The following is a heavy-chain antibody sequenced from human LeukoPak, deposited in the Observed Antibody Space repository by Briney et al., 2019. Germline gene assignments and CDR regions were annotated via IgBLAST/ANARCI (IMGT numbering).Heavy chain of an antibody. D-gene: IGHD1-26*01. J-gene: IGHJ4*02. V-gene: IGHV3-72*01. CDR2: IKNNANSYSK. Sequence: GGSLRLSCAASGFTLSYHYMAWVPQAPGKGLEWVHRIKNNANSYSKRYAASVQGRFTISRDDSENSLYLQLNSLQTDDTAVYYCTRVRLGASTRYFDYWGQGTLVTVSS. CDR1: GFTLSYHY. CDR3: TRVRLGASTRYFDY.